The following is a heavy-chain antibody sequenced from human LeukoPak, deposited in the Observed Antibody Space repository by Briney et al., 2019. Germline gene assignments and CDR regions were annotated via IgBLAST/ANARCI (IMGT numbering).Heavy chain of an antibody. V-gene: IGHV4-34*01. J-gene: IGHJ4*02. CDR3: ARGYGGSSRHFDY. CDR1: GGSFSGYY. D-gene: IGHD4-23*01. CDR2: INHSGST. Sequence: SETLSLTCAVYGGSFSGYYWSWIRKPPGKGLEWIGEINHSGSTNYNPSLKSRVTISVDTSKNQFSLKLSSVTAADTAVYYCARGYGGSSRHFDYWGQGTLVTVSS.